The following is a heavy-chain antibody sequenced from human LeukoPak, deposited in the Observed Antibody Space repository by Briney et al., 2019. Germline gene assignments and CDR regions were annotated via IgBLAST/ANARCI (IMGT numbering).Heavy chain of an antibody. CDR3: ARARADYYGSGSYAY. Sequence: PGGSLRLSCAASGFTFSSYSMNWVRQAPGKGLEWVSSISSSSSYIYYADSVKGRFTISRDNAKNSLYLQMNSLRAEDTAVYYCARARADYYGSGSYAYWGQGTLVTVSS. CDR2: ISSSSSYI. J-gene: IGHJ4*02. D-gene: IGHD3-10*01. CDR1: GFTFSSYS. V-gene: IGHV3-21*01.